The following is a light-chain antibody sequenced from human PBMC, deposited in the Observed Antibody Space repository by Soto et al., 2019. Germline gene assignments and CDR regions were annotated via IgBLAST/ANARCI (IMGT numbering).Light chain of an antibody. CDR2: ANS. CDR3: QSYDSSLSGVV. CDR1: SSNIGAGYD. V-gene: IGLV1-40*01. Sequence: QSALTQPPSVSGAPGQRVIISCTGSSSNIGAGYDVHWYQQLPGTPPKLLIYANSIRPSGVPDRFSGSKSGTSASLAITGLQAEDEADYYCQSYDSSLSGVVFGGGTKLTVL. J-gene: IGLJ2*01.